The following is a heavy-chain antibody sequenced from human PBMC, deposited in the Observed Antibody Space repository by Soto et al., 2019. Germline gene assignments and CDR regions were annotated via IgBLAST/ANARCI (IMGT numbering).Heavy chain of an antibody. V-gene: IGHV1-18*01. J-gene: IGHJ5*02. CDR1: GYTFTSYG. CDR3: ARGSYCSSTSCPGAWFDP. CDR2: ISAYNGNT. D-gene: IGHD2-2*01. Sequence: ASVKASCKASGYTFTSYGISWVRQAPGQGLEWMGWISAYNGNTNYAQKLQGRVTMTTDTSTSTAYMELRSLRSDDTAVYYCARGSYCSSTSCPGAWFDPWGQGTLVTVSS.